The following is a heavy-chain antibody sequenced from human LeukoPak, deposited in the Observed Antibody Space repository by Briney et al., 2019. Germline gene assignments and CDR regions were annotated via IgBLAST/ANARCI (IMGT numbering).Heavy chain of an antibody. CDR3: GRLFRSGSYYTSLDY. J-gene: IGHJ4*02. Sequence: SETLSLTCTVSGGSISSYYWTWIRQPPGKGLEWIGYIYYTGSTNYNPSLKSRVTISVDTSKNQFSLKLSSVTAADTAVYYCGRLFRSGSYYTSLDYWGQGTLVTVSS. CDR1: GGSISSYY. CDR2: IYYTGST. D-gene: IGHD3-10*01. V-gene: IGHV4-59*08.